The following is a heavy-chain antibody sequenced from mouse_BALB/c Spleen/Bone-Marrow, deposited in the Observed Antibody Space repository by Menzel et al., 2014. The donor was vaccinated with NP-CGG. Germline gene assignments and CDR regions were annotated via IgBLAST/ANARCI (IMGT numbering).Heavy chain of an antibody. CDR2: IAPGGGST. J-gene: IGHJ1*01. CDR3: ARRYFDV. Sequence: DLVKPGASVKLSCKASGYTFTSYWINWIKQRPGQGLEWIGRIAPGGGSTYYNEMFKSKATLTVDTSSSTAYIQLSSLSSEDSAVYFCARRYFDVWGAGTTVTVSS. CDR1: GYTFTSYW. V-gene: IGHV1S41*01.